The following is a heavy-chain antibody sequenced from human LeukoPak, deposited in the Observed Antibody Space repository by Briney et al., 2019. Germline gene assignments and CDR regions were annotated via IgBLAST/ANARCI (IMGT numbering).Heavy chain of an antibody. D-gene: IGHD5-12*01. J-gene: IGHJ4*02. CDR3: ARDGYSGYDLEY. CDR1: GFTFSSYY. V-gene: IGHV3-11*05. Sequence: PGGSLRLSCAASGFTFSSYYMTWIRQAPGKGLEWVSYITSSGTYTKYADSVKGRFTISRDNAKKSVYLQMNSLRVEDTAVYYCARDGYSGYDLEYWGQGTLVTVSS. CDR2: ITSSGTYT.